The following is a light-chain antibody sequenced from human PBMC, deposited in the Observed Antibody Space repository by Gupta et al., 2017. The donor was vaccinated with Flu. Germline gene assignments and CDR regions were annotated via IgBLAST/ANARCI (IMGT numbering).Light chain of an antibody. CDR3: QQYGSSPYT. J-gene: IGKJ2*01. V-gene: IGKV3-20*01. CDR1: QSVRSSY. CDR2: GAS. Sequence: EIVLTQSPGTLSLSPGERATLSCRASQSVRSSYLAWYQQKPGQAPRLLIYGASSRATGIPDRFSGSGCGTDFTLTISRLEPEDFAVYYCQQYGSSPYTFGQGTKLEIK.